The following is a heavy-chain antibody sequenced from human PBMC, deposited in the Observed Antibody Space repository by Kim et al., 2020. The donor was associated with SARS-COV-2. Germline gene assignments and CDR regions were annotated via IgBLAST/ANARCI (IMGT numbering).Heavy chain of an antibody. CDR1: GDSVSSNSAA. V-gene: IGHV6-1*01. J-gene: IGHJ4*02. Sequence: SQTLSLTCAISGDSVSSNSAAWIWIRQSPSRGLEWLGRTYYRSKWFNDYAVSVKSRITINPDTSRNQFSLHLNSVTPDDTAVYFCARMKSGQYTFGPYFDYWGQGTLVTVSS. D-gene: IGHD3-3*01. CDR3: ARMKSGQYTFGPYFDY. CDR2: TYYRSKWFN.